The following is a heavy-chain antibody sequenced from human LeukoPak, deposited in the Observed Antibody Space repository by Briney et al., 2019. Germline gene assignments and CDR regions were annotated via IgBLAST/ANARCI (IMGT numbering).Heavy chain of an antibody. D-gene: IGHD3-10*01. CDR3: ARGFYGAGSHFDY. V-gene: IGHV4-30-2*01. CDR1: GGSISSGDYP. Sequence: SQTLSLTCTVSGGSISSGDYPWSWIRQPPGKGLEWIGYIFHTGHTSYNPSLKSRVTISVDMSKNQLSLRLTSGTAADTAVYYCARGFYGAGSHFDYWGQGTLVTVS. J-gene: IGHJ4*02. CDR2: IFHTGHT.